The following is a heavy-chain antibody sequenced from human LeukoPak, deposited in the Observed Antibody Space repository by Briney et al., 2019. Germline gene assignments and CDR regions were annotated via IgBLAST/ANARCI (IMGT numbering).Heavy chain of an antibody. CDR2: MNPNSGNT. Sequence: GASVKVSCKPSGYTFTSYDINRVRKATRQGLEGKGGMNPNSGNTVYAQKLHGRLTRTRNTAISTAYLEMSSLILEDTAVYYCAGDPDIYYYYYMDVWGQGTTVTVSS. CDR1: GYTFTSYD. CDR3: AGDPDIYYYYYMDV. D-gene: IGHD3-9*01. J-gene: IGHJ6*03. V-gene: IGHV1-8*01.